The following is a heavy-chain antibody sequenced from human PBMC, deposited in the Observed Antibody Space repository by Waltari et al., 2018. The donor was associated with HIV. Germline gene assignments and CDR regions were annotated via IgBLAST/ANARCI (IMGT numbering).Heavy chain of an antibody. CDR1: GSISKSA. CDR3: AQDADSAGYSFFGF. Sequence: EVQLSESGGALAQPGGSLSHSCAASGSISKSAMTWVRQAPGKGLEWVSTISGDAEDSYYAASVQGRFIISRDNSRNIVSLQMKILRAEDTAIYYCAQDADSAGYSFFGFWGQGTLVVVSS. V-gene: IGHV3-23*01. D-gene: IGHD3-22*01. J-gene: IGHJ4*02. CDR2: ISGDAEDS.